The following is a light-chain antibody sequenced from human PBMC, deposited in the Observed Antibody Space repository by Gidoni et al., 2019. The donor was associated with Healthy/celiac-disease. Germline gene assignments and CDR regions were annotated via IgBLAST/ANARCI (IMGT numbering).Light chain of an antibody. CDR1: SSDVGGYNY. J-gene: IGLJ3*02. CDR3: SSYTSSSSLV. V-gene: IGLV2-14*01. Sequence: QSALTQPASVSGSPGQSITISCTGTSSDVGGYNYGSWYHQHPGTAPTLMIYAVSTRPSGVSNRFSCSKSGNTASLTISGLQADAEADYYCSSYTSSSSLVFCGGTKLTVL. CDR2: AVS.